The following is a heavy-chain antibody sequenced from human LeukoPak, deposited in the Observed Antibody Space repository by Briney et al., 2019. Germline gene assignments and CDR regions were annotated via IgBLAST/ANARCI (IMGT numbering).Heavy chain of an antibody. CDR1: GGSISSYY. V-gene: IGHV4-59*01. CDR2: IYYSGST. Sequence: SETLSLTYTVSGGSISSYYWSWIRQPPGKGLEWIGYIYYSGSTNYNPSLKSRVTISVDTSKNQFSLRLSSVTAADTAVYYCARVSLSSGVPFDYWGQGTLVTVSS. CDR3: ARVSLSSGVPFDY. D-gene: IGHD3-10*01. J-gene: IGHJ4*02.